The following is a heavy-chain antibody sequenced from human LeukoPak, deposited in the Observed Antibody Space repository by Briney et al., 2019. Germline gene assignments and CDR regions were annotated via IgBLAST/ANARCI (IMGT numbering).Heavy chain of an antibody. D-gene: IGHD6-19*01. V-gene: IGHV3-21*01. J-gene: IGHJ4*02. Sequence: PGGSLRLSCEASGFTFTTYSMNWVRQAPGKGLEWVSCISSSGRSIYYADSVKGRFTISRDNAKNSLYLQMNSLRAEDTAVYYCARGPPISVAGTLFDYWGQGILVTVSS. CDR3: ARGPPISVAGTLFDY. CDR2: ISSSGRSI. CDR1: GFTFTTYS.